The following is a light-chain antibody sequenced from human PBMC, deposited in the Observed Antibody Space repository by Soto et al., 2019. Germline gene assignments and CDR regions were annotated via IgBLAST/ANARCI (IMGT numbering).Light chain of an antibody. Sequence: DIQLTQSPSSLSASVGDRVTITCRASQGISNYIAWYQQKPGKAPKLLIYAASTLQSGVPSRFSGRGSGTDFTLTINSLQPDDVATYSCQKYSSVPLFGPGNKVDIK. CDR2: AAS. J-gene: IGKJ3*01. V-gene: IGKV1-27*01. CDR1: QGISNY. CDR3: QKYSSVPL.